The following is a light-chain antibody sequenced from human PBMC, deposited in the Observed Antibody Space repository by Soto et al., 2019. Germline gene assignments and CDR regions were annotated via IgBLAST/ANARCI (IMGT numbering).Light chain of an antibody. CDR1: QSVNGY. CDR2: GAS. Sequence: EIVMTQSPATLSVSPWERVTLSCRASQSVNGYLAWYQQKPGQAPRPVIYGASSRATGIPARFSGSGSGTEFTLTISSLQSEDFAVYYCQQYNIWPQTFGQGTKVDIK. J-gene: IGKJ1*01. CDR3: QQYNIWPQT. V-gene: IGKV3-15*01.